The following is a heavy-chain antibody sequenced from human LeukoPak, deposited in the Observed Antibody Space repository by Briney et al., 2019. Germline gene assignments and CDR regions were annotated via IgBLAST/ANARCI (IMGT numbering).Heavy chain of an antibody. CDR2: MSYDGGHK. J-gene: IGHJ6*02. V-gene: IGHV3-30*18. CDR1: GFTFSSYA. Sequence: PGGSLRLSCAASGFTFSSYAMHWVRQAPGKGLEWVAVMSYDGGHKYYADSVKGRFTISRDNSKNTLYLQMNSLRAEDTALYYCAKGQLVDYGMGVWGQGTTVTASS. CDR3: AKGQLVDYGMGV. D-gene: IGHD6-6*01.